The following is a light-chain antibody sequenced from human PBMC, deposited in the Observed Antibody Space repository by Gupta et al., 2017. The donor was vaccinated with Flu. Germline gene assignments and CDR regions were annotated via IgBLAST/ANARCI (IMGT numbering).Light chain of an antibody. Sequence: PPSVSVAPGQTASITCEGNNIVGKYVHWYYQKAGKAPVQVVYDDRDRPSRNPQRFSGSNSGNTATVTISGVESGEGADYYCQVWDSSSDHHVLFGGGTKLTVL. CDR1: NIVGKY. CDR3: QVWDSSSDHHVL. V-gene: IGLV3-21*02. J-gene: IGLJ2*01. CDR2: DDR.